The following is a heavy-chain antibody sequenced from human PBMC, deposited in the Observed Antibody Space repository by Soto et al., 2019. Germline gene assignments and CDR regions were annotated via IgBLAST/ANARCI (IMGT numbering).Heavy chain of an antibody. CDR1: GFTFSDHY. CDR3: ARDHRITIIDY. V-gene: IGHV3-72*01. CDR2: IRSKANSYTT. J-gene: IGHJ4*02. Sequence: EVQLVESGGGLVQPGGSLRLSCAASGFTFSDHYMDWVRQAPGKGLEWVGRIRSKANSYTTEYAASVKGRFTISRDDSKHSLYLQMTSLKTDDTAVYYCARDHRITIIDYWGQGTLVTVSS. D-gene: IGHD3-22*01.